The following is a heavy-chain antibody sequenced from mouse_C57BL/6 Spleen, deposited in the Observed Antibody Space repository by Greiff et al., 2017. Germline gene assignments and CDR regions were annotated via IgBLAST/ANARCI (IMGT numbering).Heavy chain of an antibody. CDR3: ARSGDGYSWYFDV. V-gene: IGHV1-42*01. CDR1: GYSFTGYY. CDR2: INPSTGGT. J-gene: IGHJ1*03. Sequence: EVKLMESGPELVKPGASVKISCKASGYSFTGYYMNWVKQSPEKSLEWIGEINPSTGGTTYNQKFKAKATLTVDKSSSTAYMQLKSLTSEDSAVYYCARSGDGYSWYFDVWGTGTTVTVSS. D-gene: IGHD2-3*01.